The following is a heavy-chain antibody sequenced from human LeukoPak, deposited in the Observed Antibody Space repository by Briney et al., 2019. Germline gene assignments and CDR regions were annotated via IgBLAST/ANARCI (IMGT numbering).Heavy chain of an antibody. CDR2: IWYDGSNK. V-gene: IGHV3-33*01. Sequence: GGSLRLSCAASGFTFSSYGMHWVRQAPGKGLEWVAVIWYDGSNKYYADSVKGRFTISRDNSKNTLYLQMNSLRAEDTAVYYCARDYRWYYGSGSYYNNWGQGTLVTVSS. CDR1: GFTFSSYG. CDR3: ARDYRWYYGSGSYYNN. D-gene: IGHD3-10*01. J-gene: IGHJ4*02.